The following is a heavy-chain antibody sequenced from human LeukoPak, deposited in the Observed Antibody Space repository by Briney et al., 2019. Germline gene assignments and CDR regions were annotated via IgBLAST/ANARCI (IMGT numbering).Heavy chain of an antibody. Sequence: GASVKVSCKASGYTFTSYAMNWVRQAPGQGLEWMGWINTNTGNPTYAQGFTGRFDFSLDTSVSTAYLQISSLKAEDTAVYYCARESCSGGSCYLWFDPWGQGTLVTVSS. V-gene: IGHV7-4-1*02. CDR1: GYTFTSYA. J-gene: IGHJ5*02. D-gene: IGHD2-15*01. CDR2: INTNTGNP. CDR3: ARESCSGGSCYLWFDP.